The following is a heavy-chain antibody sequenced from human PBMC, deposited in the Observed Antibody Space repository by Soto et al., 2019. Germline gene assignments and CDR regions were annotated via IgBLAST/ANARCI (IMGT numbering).Heavy chain of an antibody. CDR1: GGSINNYY. CDR2: FYYNGNA. Sequence: SQTLSLTYTVSGGSINNYYWNLFRQPPGKGLEWIGYFYYNGNANYNPSLKSRVTISADTSKNQFSLKLNSVTAADTAVYYCASQFRELLADDFAIWGQGPMVT. CDR3: ASQFRELLADDFAI. D-gene: IGHD3-10*01. J-gene: IGHJ3*02. V-gene: IGHV4-59*08.